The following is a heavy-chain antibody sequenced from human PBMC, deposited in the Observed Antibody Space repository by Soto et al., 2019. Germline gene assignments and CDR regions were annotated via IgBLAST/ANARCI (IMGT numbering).Heavy chain of an antibody. Sequence: EVQLVESGGGLIQPGGSLRLSCAVSGFTVSNNYMSWVRQAPGKGLEGVSVIYSGGYTAYGDSVKGRFTISRDNSKNTNYPKIKGLGPDDPAVFYGAADRGGGGYWGQGTLVTVSS. CDR2: IYSGGYT. CDR3: AADRGGGGY. V-gene: IGHV3-53*01. CDR1: GFTVSNNY. J-gene: IGHJ4*02. D-gene: IGHD3-10*01.